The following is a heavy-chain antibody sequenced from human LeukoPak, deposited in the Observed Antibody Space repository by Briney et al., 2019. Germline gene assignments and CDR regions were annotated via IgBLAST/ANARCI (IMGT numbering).Heavy chain of an antibody. CDR3: AGDLARLAAAGHLNWFDP. D-gene: IGHD6-13*01. CDR1: GYTFTGYY. CDR2: INPNSGGT. V-gene: IGHV1-2*02. J-gene: IGHJ5*02. Sequence: ASVKVSCKASGYTFTGYYMHWVRQAPGQGLEWMGWINPNSGGTNYAQKFQGRVTMTRDTSISTAYMELSRLRSDDTAVYYCAGDLARLAAAGHLNWFDPWGQGTLVTVSS.